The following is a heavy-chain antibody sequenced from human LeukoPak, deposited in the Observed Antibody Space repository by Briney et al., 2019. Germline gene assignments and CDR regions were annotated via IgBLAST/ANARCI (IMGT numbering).Heavy chain of an antibody. D-gene: IGHD6-13*01. CDR1: GDSISSGDYY. Sequence: SQTLSLTCTVSGDSISSGDYYWSWIRQPPGKGLEWIGYIYSSGSTYYNPSLKSRVIISVDTSKNQFSLKLTSVTAADTAVYYCARDTSSWPTLEYWGQGTLVTVSS. CDR2: IYSSGST. V-gene: IGHV4-30-4*01. CDR3: ARDTSSWPTLEY. J-gene: IGHJ4*02.